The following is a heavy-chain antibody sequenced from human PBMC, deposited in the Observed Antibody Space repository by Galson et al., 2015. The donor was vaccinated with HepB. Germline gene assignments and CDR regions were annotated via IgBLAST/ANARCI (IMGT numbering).Heavy chain of an antibody. CDR2: ITNSGTYI. CDR3: ARALVVIDHWYFDL. CDR1: GFAFSSSS. D-gene: IGHD3-22*01. V-gene: IGHV3-21*01. J-gene: IGHJ2*01. Sequence: SLRLSCAASGFAFSSSSMNWIRQAPGKGLEWISSITNSGTYIHYADSVRGRFTVSRDNAKNSLYLQMNSLRAEVTAVYYCARALVVIDHWYFDLWGRGTLVTVSS.